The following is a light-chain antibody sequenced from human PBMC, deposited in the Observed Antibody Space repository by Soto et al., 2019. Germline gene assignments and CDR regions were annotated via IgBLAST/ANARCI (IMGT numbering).Light chain of an antibody. CDR2: GAS. CDR3: QQFGDSPRIT. J-gene: IGKJ5*01. Sequence: EIVLTQSPGTLSLSPGERATLSCRASQSVSSSYLAWYQQKPGQAPRLLIYGASSRDTGIPDRFSGSGSGTEFNLTITRLEPEDFAVYYCQQFGDSPRITFGQGTLLEIK. V-gene: IGKV3-20*01. CDR1: QSVSSSY.